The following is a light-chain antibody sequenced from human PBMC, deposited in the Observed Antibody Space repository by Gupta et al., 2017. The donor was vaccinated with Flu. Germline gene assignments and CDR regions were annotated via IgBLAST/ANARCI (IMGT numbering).Light chain of an antibody. J-gene: IGKJ3*01. V-gene: IGKV3-20*01. Sequence: ELVLTPSPLTLSLSPAARATLSCRAIQSVSSSYLAWYQQKPGQAPRLLIYGASSRATGIPDRFSGSGSGTDFTLTISRLEPEDFAVYYCQQYGSSPLFTFGPGTKVEIK. CDR1: QSVSSSY. CDR2: GAS. CDR3: QQYGSSPLFT.